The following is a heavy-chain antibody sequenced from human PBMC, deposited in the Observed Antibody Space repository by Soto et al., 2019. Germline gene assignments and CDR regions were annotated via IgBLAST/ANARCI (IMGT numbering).Heavy chain of an antibody. J-gene: IGHJ5*02. V-gene: IGHV2-26*01. Sequence: SGPTLVNPTETLTLTCTVSGFSLSNARMGVSWIRQPPGKALEWLAHIFSNDEKSYSTSLKSRLTISKDTSKSQVVLTMTNMDPVDTATYYCARLVIVSSGYYYVDWFDPWGQGTLVTVSS. CDR1: GFSLSNARMG. CDR2: IFSNDEK. CDR3: ARLVIVSSGYYYVDWFDP. D-gene: IGHD3-22*01.